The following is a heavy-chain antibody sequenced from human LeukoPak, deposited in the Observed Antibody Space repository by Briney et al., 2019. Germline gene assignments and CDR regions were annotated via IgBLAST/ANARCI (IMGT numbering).Heavy chain of an antibody. CDR1: GFRFDNYA. CDR2: ISATGDST. J-gene: IGHJ4*02. CDR3: AKPRYYFDY. Sequence: GGSLRLSCAVSGFRFDNYAMSWVRQAPGKGLDWVSTISATGDSTYYADSVKGRFTISRDNSKNTLYLQMNSLRAEDTAVYYCAKPRYYFDYWGQGTLVTVSS. V-gene: IGHV3-23*01.